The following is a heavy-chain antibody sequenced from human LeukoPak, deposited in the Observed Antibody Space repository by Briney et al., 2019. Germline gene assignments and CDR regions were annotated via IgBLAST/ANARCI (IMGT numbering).Heavy chain of an antibody. Sequence: GRSLRLSCAASGFTFSSYVMHWVRQAPGKGLEWVAVISYDGSNKYYADSVKGRFTISRDNSKNTLYLQMNSLRAEDTAVYYCAKDLGGIAVAGLSHTFDYWGQGTLVTVSS. J-gene: IGHJ4*02. D-gene: IGHD6-19*01. CDR2: ISYDGSNK. CDR1: GFTFSSYV. CDR3: AKDLGGIAVAGLSHTFDY. V-gene: IGHV3-30*18.